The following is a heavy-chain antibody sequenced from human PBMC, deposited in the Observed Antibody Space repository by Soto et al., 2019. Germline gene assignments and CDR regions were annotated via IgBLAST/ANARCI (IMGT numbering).Heavy chain of an antibody. J-gene: IGHJ4*02. V-gene: IGHV2-5*01. CDR1: GFSLNTAGVG. D-gene: IGHD3-22*01. Sequence: QITLKESGPTLVKPTETLTLTCTFSGFSLNTAGVGVGWIRQPPGKALEWLALIYWNDDKFYSPSLKSRVTINKDTSKNQVVLTVTNMDPVDTATYFCAHRGYFYEDGGAHYPPFHYWGQGTLVTVSS. CDR2: IYWNDDK. CDR3: AHRGYFYEDGGAHYPPFHY.